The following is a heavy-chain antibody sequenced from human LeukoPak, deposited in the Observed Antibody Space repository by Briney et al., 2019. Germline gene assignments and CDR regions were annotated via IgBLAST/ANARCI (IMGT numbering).Heavy chain of an antibody. CDR3: ARGQLWLRGRFNWFDP. D-gene: IGHD5-18*01. CDR1: GYTFTSYY. CDR2: INPSGGST. V-gene: IGHV1-46*01. Sequence: ASVKVSCKASGYTFTSYYMHWVRQAPGQGLEWMGIINPSGGSTSYAQKFRGRVTMTRDTSTSTVYMELSSLRSEDTAVYYCARGQLWLRGRFNWFDPWGQGTLVTVSS. J-gene: IGHJ5*02.